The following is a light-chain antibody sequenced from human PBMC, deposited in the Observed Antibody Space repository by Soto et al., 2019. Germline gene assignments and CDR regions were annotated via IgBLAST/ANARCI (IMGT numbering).Light chain of an antibody. CDR2: DAS. CDR3: QLSQQRSSWPPIA. J-gene: IGKJ5*01. CDR1: DKISRS. Sequence: EIVLTECPGTPSLSAGERVTLSCRANDKISRSLAWYQQRPGQPPRIIIYDASFRATGIPERFSGSGSGTGFTLSISSLEPEDFAVYYCQLSQQRSSWPPIAFGQGTRLEIK. V-gene: IGKV3-11*01.